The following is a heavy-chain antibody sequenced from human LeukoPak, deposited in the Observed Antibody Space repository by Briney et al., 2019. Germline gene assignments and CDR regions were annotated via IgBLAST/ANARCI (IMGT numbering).Heavy chain of an antibody. D-gene: IGHD3-3*01. Sequence: PGGSLRLSCAASGFTFDNYALSWVRQAPGKGLEWVSGISGRGDSTDQADPVKGRFTISRDNSKNTLYLQMNSLRAEDTAVYYCARDTFGVVRGAVYWGQGTLVTVSS. CDR1: GFTFDNYA. CDR2: ISGRGDST. J-gene: IGHJ4*02. CDR3: ARDTFGVVRGAVY. V-gene: IGHV3-23*01.